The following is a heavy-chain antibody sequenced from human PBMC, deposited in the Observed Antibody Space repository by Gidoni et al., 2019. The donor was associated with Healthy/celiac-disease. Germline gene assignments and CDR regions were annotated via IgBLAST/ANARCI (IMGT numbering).Heavy chain of an antibody. CDR3: ARGGVRDSSGYYRSGYDY. CDR2: IYSGGST. D-gene: IGHD3-22*01. CDR1: GFPVSRNY. J-gene: IGHJ4*02. V-gene: IGHV3-53*01. Sequence: EVQLVESGGGLIQPGGSLRLSCAASGFPVSRNYMSWVRQAPGKGLEWVSVIYSGGSTYYADSVKGRFTISRDNSKNTLYLQMNSLRAEDTAVYYGARGGVRDSSGYYRSGYDYWGQGTLVTVSS.